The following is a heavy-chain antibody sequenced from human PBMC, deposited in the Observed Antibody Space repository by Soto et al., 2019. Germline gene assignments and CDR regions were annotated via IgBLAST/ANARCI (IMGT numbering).Heavy chain of an antibody. V-gene: IGHV3-9*01. CDR1: GFTFDDYA. CDR2: ISWNSGSV. Sequence: DVQLVESGGGLVQPGRSLRLSCAATGFTFDDYAMHWDRQAPGKGMERVSGISWNSGSVGYADSVKGRFTISNDNAKNSLCLQRNSLRAEDTALYYWAKSNNYDFWCGYSYDCGQGTLV. D-gene: IGHD3-3*01. CDR3: AKSNNYDFWCGYSYD. J-gene: IGHJ4*02.